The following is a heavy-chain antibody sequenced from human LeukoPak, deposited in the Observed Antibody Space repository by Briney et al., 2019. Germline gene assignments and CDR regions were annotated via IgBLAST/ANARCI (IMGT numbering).Heavy chain of an antibody. CDR2: INSDGSNT. Sequence: PGGSLRLSCVASEFTFSNYWLHWVRQAPGKGPVWVSRINSDGSNTTYADSVKGRFTISRDNAKNTVYLQMNSLRVEDTAIYYCARGGFGHNMDVWGKGTTVTVSS. CDR3: ARGGFGHNMDV. V-gene: IGHV3-74*01. D-gene: IGHD3-3*01. J-gene: IGHJ6*03. CDR1: EFTFSNYW.